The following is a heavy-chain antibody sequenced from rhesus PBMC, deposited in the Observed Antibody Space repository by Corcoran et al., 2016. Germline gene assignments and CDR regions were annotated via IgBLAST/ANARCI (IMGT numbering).Heavy chain of an antibody. CDR1: GGSISSSY. J-gene: IGHJ4*01. CDR3: AREGVYSGSYYDCDY. Sequence: QLQLQASGPGLVKPSEPLSVTCAVSGGSISSSYWRWIRQAAGKGLEWRGYIDCRARITNYNPSLTSRVTLSVYTSKTQLALKLSSVTTADTAGYYCAREGVYSGSYYDCDYWGQGVLVTFSS. CDR2: IDCRARIT. D-gene: IGHD3-16*01. V-gene: IGHV4-169*02.